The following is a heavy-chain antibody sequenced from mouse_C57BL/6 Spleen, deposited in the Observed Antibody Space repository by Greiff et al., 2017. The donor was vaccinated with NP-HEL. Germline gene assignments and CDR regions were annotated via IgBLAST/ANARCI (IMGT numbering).Heavy chain of an antibody. J-gene: IGHJ2*01. V-gene: IGHV14-1*01. CDR1: GFNIKDYY. Sequence: EVKLMESGAELVRPGASVKLSCTASGFNIKDYYMHWVKQRPEQGLEWIGRIDPEDGDTEYDPKFQGKATMTADTSSNTAYLQLSSLTSEDTAVYYCTTGIYYYGSSYEGGEFDYWGQGTTLTVSS. CDR2: IDPEDGDT. D-gene: IGHD1-1*01. CDR3: TTGIYYYGSSYEGGEFDY.